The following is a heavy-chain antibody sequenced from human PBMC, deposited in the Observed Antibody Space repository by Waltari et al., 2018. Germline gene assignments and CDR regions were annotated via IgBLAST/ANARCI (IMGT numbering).Heavy chain of an antibody. CDR1: GFTFTSHA. CDR3: AREVWQQLVKMVGWFDP. V-gene: IGHV3-23*01. CDR2: FGSDGRT. J-gene: IGHJ5*02. Sequence: EVRLLESGGGLVQPGASLRLSCVASGFTFTSHAMSWVRQVPGKGLEWVSAFGSDGRTYYADSVKGRFTISKDTSKNTLYLQMNSLRAEDTAVYYCAREVWQQLVKMVGWFDPWGQGTLVTVSS. D-gene: IGHD6-13*01.